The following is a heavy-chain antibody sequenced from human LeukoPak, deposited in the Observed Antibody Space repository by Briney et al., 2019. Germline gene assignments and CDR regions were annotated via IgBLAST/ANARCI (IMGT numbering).Heavy chain of an antibody. CDR1: GGSISSYY. D-gene: IGHD6-13*01. CDR2: IYYSGST. Sequence: SETLSLTCTVSGGSISSYYWSWIRQPPGKGLEWIGYIYYSGSTNYNPSLKSRVTISVDTSKNQFSLKLSSGTAAGTAAYFCARVTIAAAGTFWFDPWGQGTLVTVSS. CDR3: ARVTIAAAGTFWFDP. V-gene: IGHV4-59*01. J-gene: IGHJ5*02.